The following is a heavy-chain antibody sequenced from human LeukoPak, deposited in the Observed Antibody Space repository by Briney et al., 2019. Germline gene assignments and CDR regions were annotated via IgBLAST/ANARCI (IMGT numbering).Heavy chain of an antibody. CDR1: GFTFSSYW. V-gene: IGHV3-7*01. CDR3: ARGSVITFGGVIAFDY. J-gene: IGHJ4*02. Sequence: GGSLRLSCAASGFTFSSYWMSWVRQAPGKGLEWVANIKQDGSEKYYVDSVKGRFTISRDNAKNSLYLQMNSLRAEDTAVYYCARGSVITFGGVIAFDYWGQGTLVTVSS. D-gene: IGHD3-16*02. CDR2: IKQDGSEK.